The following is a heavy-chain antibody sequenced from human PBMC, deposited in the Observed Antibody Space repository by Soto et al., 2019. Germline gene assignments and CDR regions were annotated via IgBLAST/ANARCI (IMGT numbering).Heavy chain of an antibody. V-gene: IGHV1-69*13. CDR2: IIPIFGTA. J-gene: IGHJ4*02. CDR3: ERETYSGSYTFDY. CDR1: GGTFSSYA. D-gene: IGHD1-26*01. Sequence: XSVKVSCKASGGTFSSYAIGWVRRAPGQGLEWMGGIIPIFGTANYAQKFQGRVTITADESTSTAYMELSSLRSEDTAVYYCERETYSGSYTFDYWGQGTLVTGSS.